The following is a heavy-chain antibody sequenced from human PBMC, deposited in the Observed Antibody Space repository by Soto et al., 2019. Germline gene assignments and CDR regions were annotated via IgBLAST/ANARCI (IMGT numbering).Heavy chain of an antibody. CDR2: ISSSGRTT. CDR3: ARAYDSSGVFYTFLY. J-gene: IGHJ4*02. D-gene: IGHD3-22*01. V-gene: IGHV3-48*03. CDR1: GFTFSSYE. Sequence: EVQLVESGGGLAQPGGSLRLSCAASGFTFSSYEMNWVRQAPGKGLEWVSYISSSGRTTYYADSVKGRFPISRDNAKNSLYLQMSSLRAEDTAVYYCARAYDSSGVFYTFLYWGLGTLVTVSS.